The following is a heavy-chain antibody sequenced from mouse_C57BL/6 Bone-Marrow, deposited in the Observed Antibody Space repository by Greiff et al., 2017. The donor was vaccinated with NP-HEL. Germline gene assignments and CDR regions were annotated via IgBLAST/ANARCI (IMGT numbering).Heavy chain of an antibody. CDR1: GYAFTNYL. J-gene: IGHJ1*03. D-gene: IGHD2-10*02. CDR3: AGYGPYWYFDV. Sequence: LVESGAELVRPGTSVKVSCKASGYAFTNYLIEWVKQRPGQGLEWIGVINPGSGGTNYNEKFKGKATLTADKSSSTAYMQLSSLTSEDSAVYFCAGYGPYWYFDVWGTGTTVTVSS. CDR2: INPGSGGT. V-gene: IGHV1-54*01.